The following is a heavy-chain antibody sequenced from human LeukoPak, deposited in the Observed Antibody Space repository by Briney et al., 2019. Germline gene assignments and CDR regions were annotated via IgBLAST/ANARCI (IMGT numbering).Heavy chain of an antibody. CDR2: IYDNGNT. V-gene: IGHV4-59*12. J-gene: IGHJ3*02. CDR3: AKSNGYGLVDI. D-gene: IGHD3-10*01. Sequence: SETLSLTCTVAGGSISSYYWSWIRQPPGKGLEWTGYIYDNGNTNYNPSLKSRVTISLDTSRNQFPLKLNSVTAADTAVYYCAKSNGYGLVDIWGQGTMVTVSS. CDR1: GGSISSYY.